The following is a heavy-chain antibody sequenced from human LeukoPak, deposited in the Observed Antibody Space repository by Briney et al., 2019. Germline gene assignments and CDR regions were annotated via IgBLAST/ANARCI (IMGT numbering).Heavy chain of an antibody. Sequence: SETLSLTCAVYGGSFSGSFWTWIRQPPGKGLEWIGEINHDGSTNYNPSLKSRVTISVDTSSNQFSLKLSSVTAADTAVYYCARVRGFGELLSFDYWGQGTLVTVSS. CDR1: GGSFSGSF. CDR2: INHDGST. D-gene: IGHD3-10*01. J-gene: IGHJ4*02. CDR3: ARVRGFGELLSFDY. V-gene: IGHV4-34*01.